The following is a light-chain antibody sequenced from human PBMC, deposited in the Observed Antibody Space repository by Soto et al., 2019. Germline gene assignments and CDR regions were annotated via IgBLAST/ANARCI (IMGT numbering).Light chain of an antibody. J-gene: IGKJ1*01. V-gene: IGKV1-5*01. CDR1: QSVSRW. CDR3: QQYNNYSWT. CDR2: DAS. Sequence: DIKMTQSPSTLSASVGDRVIITCRASQSVSRWLAWYRQRPGRAPKLLIYDASSLKSGVPSRFSGSGSGTEFTLTISSLQPDDFASYYCQQYNNYSWTFGQGTKVDIK.